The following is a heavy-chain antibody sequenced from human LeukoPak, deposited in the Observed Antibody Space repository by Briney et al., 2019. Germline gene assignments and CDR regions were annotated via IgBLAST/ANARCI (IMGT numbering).Heavy chain of an antibody. CDR3: VGTAMVKGFFDY. D-gene: IGHD5-18*01. CDR2: ISSNGGST. CDR1: GFTFSSYA. Sequence: GGSLRLSCSASGFTFSSYAMHWVRQAPGKGLEYVSAISSNGGSTYYADSVKGRFTISRDNSKNPLYLQMSSPRAEDTAVYYCVGTAMVKGFFDYWRQGTLVTVCS. V-gene: IGHV3-64D*06. J-gene: IGHJ4*02.